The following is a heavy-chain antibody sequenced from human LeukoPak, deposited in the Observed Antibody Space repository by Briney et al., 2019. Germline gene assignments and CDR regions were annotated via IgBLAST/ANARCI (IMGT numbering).Heavy chain of an antibody. J-gene: IGHJ4*02. Sequence: GGSLRLSCSASGFAFSDYSLNWVRQTPGKGLEWVSYISVSGATVKYADSVKGRFTISRDNGRNSLYLQMNSLRAEDTAVYYCARDSGSYYDRPDCWGQGNLVTVSS. CDR2: ISVSGATV. CDR1: GFAFSDYS. D-gene: IGHD3-22*01. CDR3: ARDSGSYYDRPDC. V-gene: IGHV3-48*01.